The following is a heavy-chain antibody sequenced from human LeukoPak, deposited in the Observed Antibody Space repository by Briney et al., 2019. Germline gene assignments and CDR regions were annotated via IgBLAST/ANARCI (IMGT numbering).Heavy chain of an antibody. D-gene: IGHD6-13*01. J-gene: IGHJ4*02. V-gene: IGHV3-7*03. CDR3: ARGITAAGTANYDY. CDR1: GFTFDDYA. CDR2: IKEDGSEK. Sequence: PGGSLRLSCAASGFTFDDYAMHWVRQAPGKGLEWVANIKEDGSEKYYLDSVKGRFTVSRDNAKNSLYLQMNSLRVEDTAVYYCARGITAAGTANYDYWGQGTLVTVSS.